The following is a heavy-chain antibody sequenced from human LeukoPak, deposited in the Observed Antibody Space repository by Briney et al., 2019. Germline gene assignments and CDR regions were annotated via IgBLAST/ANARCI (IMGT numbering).Heavy chain of an antibody. CDR3: ARNGSWYFDY. CDR2: IYQSGST. Sequence: PSETLSLTCAVSGYSIRSDYYWGWIRQPPGKGLEWIGSIYQSGSTHYNPSLKSRVTISIDTSKNQFSLKLSSMTAADTAVYYCARNGSWYFDYWGQGTLVTVSS. J-gene: IGHJ4*02. CDR1: GYSIRSDYY. D-gene: IGHD6-13*01. V-gene: IGHV4-38-2*01.